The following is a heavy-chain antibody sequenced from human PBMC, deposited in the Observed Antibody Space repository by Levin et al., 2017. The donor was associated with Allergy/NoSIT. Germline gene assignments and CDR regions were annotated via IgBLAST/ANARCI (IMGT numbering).Heavy chain of an antibody. Sequence: SLKISCAASGFTFDDYAMHWVRQAPGKGLEWVSGISWNSGSIGYADSVKGRFTISRDNAKNSLYLQMNSLRAEDTALYYCAKGVEWELRTPVDYWGQGTLVTVSS. CDR3: AKGVEWELRTPVDY. CDR2: ISWNSGSI. CDR1: GFTFDDYA. V-gene: IGHV3-9*01. J-gene: IGHJ4*02. D-gene: IGHD1-26*01.